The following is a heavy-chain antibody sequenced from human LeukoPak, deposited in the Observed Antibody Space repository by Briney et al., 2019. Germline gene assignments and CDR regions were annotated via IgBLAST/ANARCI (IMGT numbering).Heavy chain of an antibody. J-gene: IGHJ1*01. D-gene: IGHD3-22*01. V-gene: IGHV3-21*01. Sequence: GGSLRLSCAASGFTFSSYSMNWVRQAPGKGLEWVSSISSSSSYIYYADSVKGRFTISRDNAKNSLYLQMNSLRAGDTAVYYCARDLSLSVDYYDSSGYLLFQHWGQGTLVTVSS. CDR2: ISSSSSYI. CDR3: ARDLSLSVDYYDSSGYLLFQH. CDR1: GFTFSSYS.